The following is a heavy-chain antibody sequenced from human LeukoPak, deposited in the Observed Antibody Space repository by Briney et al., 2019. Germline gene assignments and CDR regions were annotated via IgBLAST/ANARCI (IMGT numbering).Heavy chain of an antibody. Sequence: LSLTCAVYGGSFSGYYWSWIRQAPGKGLEGVGRIRNKANRDATEYAASVTGRFTVSRDDSKNLLYLQMNSLKTEDTAVYYCARDVYGSGSNWGQGTLVTVSS. CDR2: IRNKANRDAT. J-gene: IGHJ4*02. CDR1: GGSFSGYY. CDR3: ARDVYGSGSN. D-gene: IGHD3-10*01. V-gene: IGHV3-72*01.